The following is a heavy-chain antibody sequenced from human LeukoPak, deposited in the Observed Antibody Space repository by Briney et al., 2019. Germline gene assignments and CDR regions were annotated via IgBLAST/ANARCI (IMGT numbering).Heavy chain of an antibody. V-gene: IGHV1-2*02. D-gene: IGHD2-2*01. CDR2: INPNSGGT. Sequence: ASVKVSCKASGYTFTGYYMHWVRQAPGQGLERMGWINPNSGGTNYAQKFQGRVTMTRDTSISTAYMELSRLRSDDTAVYYCATRYCSSTSCYAEYFQHWGQGTLVTVSS. CDR1: GYTFTGYY. CDR3: ATRYCSSTSCYAEYFQH. J-gene: IGHJ1*01.